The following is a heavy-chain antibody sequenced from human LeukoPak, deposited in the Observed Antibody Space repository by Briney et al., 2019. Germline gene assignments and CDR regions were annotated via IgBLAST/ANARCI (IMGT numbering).Heavy chain of an antibody. V-gene: IGHV6-1*01. CDR1: GDSVSSNSAA. CDR3: ARGITVIGYYFDS. J-gene: IGHJ4*02. CDR2: TYYRSKWYS. D-gene: IGHD2-21*01. Sequence: SQTLSLTCGIPGDSVSSNSAAWNWIRQSPSRGLEWLGRTYYRSKWYSDYPESVKSRITINPDASKNQFSLQLKSVTPEDTAIYYCARGITVIGYYFDSWGQGTLVTVSS.